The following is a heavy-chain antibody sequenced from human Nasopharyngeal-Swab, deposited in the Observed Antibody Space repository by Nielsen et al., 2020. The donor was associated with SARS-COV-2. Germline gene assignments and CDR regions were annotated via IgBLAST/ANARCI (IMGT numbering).Heavy chain of an antibody. J-gene: IGHJ4*02. CDR3: AAGDTATD. Sequence: VRQAPGQRLEWIGWIVVGSGNTNYAQKFQERVTITRDMSTSTAYMELSSLRSEDTAVYYCAAGDTATDWGQGTLVTVSS. V-gene: IGHV1-58*01. CDR2: IVVGSGNT. D-gene: IGHD5-18*01.